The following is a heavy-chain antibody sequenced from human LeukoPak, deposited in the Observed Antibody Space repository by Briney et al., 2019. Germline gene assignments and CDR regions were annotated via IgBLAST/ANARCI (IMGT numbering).Heavy chain of an antibody. CDR2: ISVRNGNT. J-gene: IGHJ4*02. V-gene: IGHV1-18*01. CDR3: ARASRFCSGSTCHDY. D-gene: IGHD2-2*01. Sequence: ASVKVSCKASGYTFSNYGIAWVRQAPGQGLEWMGWISVRNGNTNYAQMLQGRVTMTTGTSTSTAYMELRSLRYDDTAVYYCARASRFCSGSTCHDYWGQGTLVTVSS. CDR1: GYTFSNYG.